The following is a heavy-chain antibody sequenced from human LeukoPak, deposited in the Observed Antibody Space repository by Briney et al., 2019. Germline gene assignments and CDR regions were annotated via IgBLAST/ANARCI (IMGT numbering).Heavy chain of an antibody. J-gene: IGHJ5*02. Sequence: GGSLRLSCAASGFTFSSYSMNWVRQAPGKGLEWVSYISSSSSTIYYADSVKGRFTISRDNAKNSLYLQMNSLSAEDTAVYYCARGGRKAVAGTPNWFDPWGQGTLVTVSS. CDR3: ARGGRKAVAGTPNWFDP. D-gene: IGHD6-19*01. CDR1: GFTFSSYS. CDR2: ISSSSSTI. V-gene: IGHV3-48*01.